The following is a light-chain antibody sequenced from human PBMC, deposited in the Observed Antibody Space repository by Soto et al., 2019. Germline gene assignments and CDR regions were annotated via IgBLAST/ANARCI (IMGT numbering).Light chain of an antibody. J-gene: IGKJ1*01. Sequence: DIQMTQSPSTLSLSVGDRVTITCRASHHIGDWLAWYQHKPGKAPKLLIYMASSLQSGVPSRFSGSGSGTEFTLTITSLQPDDFATYFCQQYEGYPCTFGQGTKVEIK. CDR3: QQYEGYPCT. CDR2: MAS. V-gene: IGKV1-5*03. CDR1: HHIGDW.